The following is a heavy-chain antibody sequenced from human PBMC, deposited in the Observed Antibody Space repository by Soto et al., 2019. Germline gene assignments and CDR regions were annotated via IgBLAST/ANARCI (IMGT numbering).Heavy chain of an antibody. CDR3: ARVFPDGWVEPGVVRGYLDT. Sequence: QAQLVQSGAEVKRPGSRVKVSCKAPVNFFGIFGFSWVRRAREQGLGWMGGIIPIFGTISYAEKFQGRVTITADESTNTVYMQLRSLRSADTAVYYCARVFPDGWVEPGVVRGYLDTWGRGTLVTVSS. D-gene: IGHD3-10*01. CDR1: VNFFGIFG. V-gene: IGHV1-69*01. J-gene: IGHJ4*02. CDR2: IIPIFGTI.